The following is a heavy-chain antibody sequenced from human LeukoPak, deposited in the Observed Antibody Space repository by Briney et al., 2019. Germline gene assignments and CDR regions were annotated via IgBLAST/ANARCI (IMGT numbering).Heavy chain of an antibody. D-gene: IGHD2-2*01. J-gene: IGHJ5*02. CDR3: ARLRDIVVVPAANWFDP. CDR2: IYPGDSDT. CDR1: GYRFTSYW. Sequence: GESLKISCKGSGYRFTSYWIGWVRQMPGKGLEWMGIIYPGDSDTRYSPSFQGQVTISADKSISTAYLQWSSLKASGTAMYYCARLRDIVVVPAANWFDPWGQGTLVTVSS. V-gene: IGHV5-51*01.